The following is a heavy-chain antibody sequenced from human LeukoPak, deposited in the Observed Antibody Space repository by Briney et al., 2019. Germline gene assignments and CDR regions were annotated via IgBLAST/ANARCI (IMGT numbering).Heavy chain of an antibody. CDR1: GPTLTNYW. D-gene: IGHD4-17*01. CDR3: ARRPTVTTPLTA. J-gene: IGHJ5*02. Sequence: GGSLRLSCGASGPTLTNYWIHWVRQVPGKGLVWVSRISGDGSTTSYADSVKGRFTISRDNAKNTVYLQMNSLRVEDTAVYYCARRPTVTTPLTAWGQGTLVTVSS. CDR2: ISGDGSTT. V-gene: IGHV3-74*01.